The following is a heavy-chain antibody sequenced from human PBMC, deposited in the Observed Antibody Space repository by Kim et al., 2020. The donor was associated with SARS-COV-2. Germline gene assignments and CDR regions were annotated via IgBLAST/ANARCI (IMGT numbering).Heavy chain of an antibody. J-gene: IGHJ6*03. Sequence: YHPSLKRRVTISVDTSKNQFSLKLSSVTAADTAVYYCARHPHYYYYMDVWGKGTTVTVSS. V-gene: IGHV4-39*01. CDR3: ARHPHYYYYMDV.